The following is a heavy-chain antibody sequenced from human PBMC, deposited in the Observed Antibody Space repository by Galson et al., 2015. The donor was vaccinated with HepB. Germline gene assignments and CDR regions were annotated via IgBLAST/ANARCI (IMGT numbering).Heavy chain of an antibody. Sequence: SLRLSCAASGFIFSDFAMSWVRQAPGKGLEWVSSLSGGGGSTDYADSVKGRFTISRDNSKNTVYLLMNSLRPEDTAIYYCARGSNSAFYWGGYWGQGTLVTVSS. CDR2: LSGGGGST. CDR3: ARGSNSAFYWGGY. V-gene: IGHV3-23*01. J-gene: IGHJ4*02. CDR1: GFIFSDFA. D-gene: IGHD3-22*01.